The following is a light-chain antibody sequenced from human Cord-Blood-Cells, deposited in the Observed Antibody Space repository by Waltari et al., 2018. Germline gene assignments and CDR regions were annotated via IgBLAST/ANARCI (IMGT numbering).Light chain of an antibody. J-gene: IGKJ4*01. CDR3: QQYYSTPPLT. V-gene: IGKV4-1*01. CDR1: QSVLYSSNNKNY. CDR2: WAS. Sequence: IVMTQSPDSLAVSLGERATINFKSSQSVLYSSNNKNYLAWYQQKPGQPPKLLIYWASTRESGVPDRFSGSGSGTDFTLTISSLQAEDVAVYYCQQYYSTPPLTFGGGTKVEIK.